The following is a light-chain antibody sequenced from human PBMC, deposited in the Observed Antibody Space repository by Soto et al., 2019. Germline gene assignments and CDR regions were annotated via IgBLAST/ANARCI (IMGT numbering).Light chain of an antibody. V-gene: IGKV3-20*01. CDR2: GAS. J-gene: IGKJ1*01. Sequence: EIVLTQSPVTLSLSPGERATLSCRASQSVSSRSLAWYQQKPGQAPRLLISGASSRAADIPDRFSGSGSGTDFTLTINRLEPEDFAVYYCQQYDSPPRTFGQGTKVDIK. CDR1: QSVSSRS. CDR3: QQYDSPPRT.